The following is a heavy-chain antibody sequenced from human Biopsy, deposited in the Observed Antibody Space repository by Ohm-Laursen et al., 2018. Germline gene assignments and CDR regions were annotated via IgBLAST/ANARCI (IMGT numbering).Heavy chain of an antibody. V-gene: IGHV3-30*03. Sequence: SLRLSCTASGFTFTSYAMHWVRHAPGKGLGWVAGVSYDGSGEYYADSLQGRFIISRDNPKNTVDLQMNSLRAKDTAVYFCARDGKRWDYSAYFSWHFDLWGRGTLVTVSS. J-gene: IGHJ2*01. CDR3: ARDGKRWDYSAYFSWHFDL. CDR1: GFTFTSYA. CDR2: VSYDGSGE. D-gene: IGHD4-11*01.